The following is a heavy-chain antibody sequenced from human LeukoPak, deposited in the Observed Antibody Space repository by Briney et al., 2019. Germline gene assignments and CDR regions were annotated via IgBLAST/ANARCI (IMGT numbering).Heavy chain of an antibody. CDR3: VREYSSSSGRAFDM. Sequence: GGSLRLSCAASGFTFSSYWMHWVRQAPGKGLVWVSRISTDGSSTNSADSVKGRLTISRDNAKNTLYLQMNSLRAEDTAVYYCVREYSSSSGRAFDMWGQGTMVTVSS. CDR2: ISTDGSST. D-gene: IGHD6-6*01. J-gene: IGHJ3*02. V-gene: IGHV3-74*01. CDR1: GFTFSSYW.